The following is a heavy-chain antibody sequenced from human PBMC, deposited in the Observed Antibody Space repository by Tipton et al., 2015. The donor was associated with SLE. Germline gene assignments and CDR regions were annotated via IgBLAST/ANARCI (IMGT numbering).Heavy chain of an antibody. Sequence: GLVKPSETLSLTCTVSGGFISNYYWSWIRQPAGKGLEWIGRVHSSGRTHYDPSLNSRVTVSVDMSKNQFSLNLRSVTASDAAVYYCASGGGNYYFDFWGQGTRVTVSS. D-gene: IGHD3-16*01. V-gene: IGHV4-4*07. CDR3: ASGGGNYYFDF. J-gene: IGHJ4*02. CDR2: VHSSGRT. CDR1: GGFISNYY.